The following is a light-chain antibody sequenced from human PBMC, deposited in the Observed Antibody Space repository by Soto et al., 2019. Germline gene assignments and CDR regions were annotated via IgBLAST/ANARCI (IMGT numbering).Light chain of an antibody. J-gene: IGKJ1*01. CDR2: WAS. CDR3: QQYYSTPPT. Sequence: DIVMTQSPDSLAVSLGERATINCKSSQSVLYSSNNKNYLAWYQQKPGQPPKLLIYWASTRESGVPDRFSGSGSGTDFTPTISSLQAEEVAVYYCQQYYSTPPTFGQGTKVEIK. CDR1: QSVLYSSNNKNY. V-gene: IGKV4-1*01.